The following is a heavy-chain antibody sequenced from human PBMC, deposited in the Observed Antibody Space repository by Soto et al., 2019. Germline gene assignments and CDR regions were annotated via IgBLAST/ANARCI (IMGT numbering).Heavy chain of an antibody. D-gene: IGHD1-1*01. V-gene: IGHV1-3*01. Sequence: ASVKVSCKASGYTFTSYAMHWVRQAPGQRLDWMGWINAGNGNTKYSQKFQGRVTITRDTSASTAYMELSSLRSEDTAVYYCARAFAGTTRRDAFDIWGQGTMVTVSS. CDR2: INAGNGNT. CDR3: ARAFAGTTRRDAFDI. CDR1: GYTFTSYA. J-gene: IGHJ3*02.